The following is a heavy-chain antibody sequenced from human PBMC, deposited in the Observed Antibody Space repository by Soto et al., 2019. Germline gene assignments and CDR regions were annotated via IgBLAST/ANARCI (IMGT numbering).Heavy chain of an antibody. Sequence: QLLESGGGLVQPGGSLRLSCAASGFTFSDYAMSWVRQAPGKGLEWVSSISSGGGSPYYADSVKGRFTISRNNSKNTLFLQMNNLRAEDTAIYSCATGDGRIVPRHFDDWGQGTLVTVSS. CDR3: ATGDGRIVPRHFDD. CDR1: GFTFSDYA. V-gene: IGHV3-23*01. J-gene: IGHJ4*02. D-gene: IGHD1-26*01. CDR2: ISSGGGSP.